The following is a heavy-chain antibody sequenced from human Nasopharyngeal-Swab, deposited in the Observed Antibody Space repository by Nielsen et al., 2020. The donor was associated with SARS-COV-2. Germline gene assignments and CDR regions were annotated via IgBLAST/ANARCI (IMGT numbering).Heavy chain of an antibody. CDR1: GFTFSNYW. D-gene: IGHD3-9*01. Sequence: GESLKISCADSGFTFSNYWMSWVRQAPGKGLEWVANIKEDGSAKYYVDSVRGRFTISRDNAKNSLSLVMTSLRADDTAVYYCAGGTGWLTDSWGQGTLVTVSS. J-gene: IGHJ4*02. V-gene: IGHV3-7*03. CDR3: AGGTGWLTDS. CDR2: IKEDGSAK.